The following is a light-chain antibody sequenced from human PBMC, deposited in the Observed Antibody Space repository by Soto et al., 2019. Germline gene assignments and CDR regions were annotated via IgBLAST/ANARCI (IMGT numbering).Light chain of an antibody. Sequence: QSALTQPASVSGSPGQSITISCTGTSSDVGGYNYVSWYQQHPGKAPKLMIYDVSNRPSGVSNRFSGSKSGNTASLTISGLQAEDEADYCCSSYTSSSTHYVFGTGTKVTVL. CDR2: DVS. CDR1: SSDVGGYNY. V-gene: IGLV2-14*01. CDR3: SSYTSSSTHYV. J-gene: IGLJ1*01.